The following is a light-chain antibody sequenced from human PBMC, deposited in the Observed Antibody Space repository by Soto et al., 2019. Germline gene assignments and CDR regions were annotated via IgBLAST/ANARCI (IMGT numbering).Light chain of an antibody. CDR1: QSVSSE. CDR3: QQYINWPRT. Sequence: EIVMTQSPATLSLSPCERSTLSCRASQSVSSELAWYQQKPGQAPRLLIYGASTRATGIPARFSGSGSGTEFTLTISSLQSEDFAIYYCQQYINWPRTFGQGTKVDIK. V-gene: IGKV3-15*01. J-gene: IGKJ1*01. CDR2: GAS.